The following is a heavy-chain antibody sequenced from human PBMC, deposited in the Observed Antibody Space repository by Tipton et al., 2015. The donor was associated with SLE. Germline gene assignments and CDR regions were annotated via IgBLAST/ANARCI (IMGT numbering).Heavy chain of an antibody. J-gene: IGHJ4*02. V-gene: IGHV1-69*18. Sequence: QLVQSGAEVTKPGASVKVSCKASGYTFTSYGISWVRQAPGQGLEWMGRIIPIFGTANYAQKFQGRVTITADESTSTAYMELSSLRSEDTAVYYCARAKGFGELSFDYWGQGTLVTVSS. CDR1: GYTFTSYG. CDR2: IIPIFGTA. D-gene: IGHD3-10*01. CDR3: ARAKGFGELSFDY.